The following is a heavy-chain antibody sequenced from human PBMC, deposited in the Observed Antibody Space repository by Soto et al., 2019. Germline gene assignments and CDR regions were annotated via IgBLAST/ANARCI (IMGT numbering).Heavy chain of an antibody. CDR1: GYTFTGYY. D-gene: IGHD2-15*01. V-gene: IGHV1-2*02. J-gene: IGHJ6*02. CDR3: ARDITGPVAAAYGMDV. CDR2: INPNSGGT. Sequence: WASVKVSCKASGYTFTGYYMHWVRQAPGQGLEWMGWINPNSGGTNYAQKFQGRVTMTRDTSISTAYMELSRLRSDDTAVYYCARDITGPVAAAYGMDVWGQGTTVTVSS.